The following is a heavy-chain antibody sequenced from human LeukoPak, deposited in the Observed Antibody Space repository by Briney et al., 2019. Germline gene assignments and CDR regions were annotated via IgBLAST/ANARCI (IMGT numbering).Heavy chain of an antibody. CDR3: ARELWFGELDP. V-gene: IGHV3-21*01. Sequence: GGSLRLSCAASGFTFSSYWMHWVRQAPGKGLEWVSFIGAGNSDIYYADSVKGRFTISRDHAENLIYLQMNSLSVEDTAIYYCARELWFGELDPWGQGTLVTVSS. D-gene: IGHD3-10*01. CDR2: IGAGNSDI. J-gene: IGHJ5*02. CDR1: GFTFSSYW.